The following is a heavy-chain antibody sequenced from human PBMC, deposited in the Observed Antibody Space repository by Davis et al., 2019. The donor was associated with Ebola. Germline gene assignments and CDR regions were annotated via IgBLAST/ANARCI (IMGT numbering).Heavy chain of an antibody. D-gene: IGHD6-13*01. J-gene: IGHJ4*02. Sequence: AASVKVSCKASGGTFSNYAFSWVRQAPGQGLEWLGWIGTYNGNTHYAQKLQGRITLTTDTSSTTAYMELRSLTSDDTAIYYCARDHSSLDYWGQGTLVTVSS. CDR1: GGTFSNYA. V-gene: IGHV1-18*01. CDR2: IGTYNGNT. CDR3: ARDHSSLDY.